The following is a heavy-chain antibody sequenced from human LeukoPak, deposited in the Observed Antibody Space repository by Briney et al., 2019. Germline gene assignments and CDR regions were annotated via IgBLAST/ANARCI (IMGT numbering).Heavy chain of an antibody. Sequence: GGSLRLSCAASGFTFSSYAMSWVRQAPGKGLEWVSAISGSGGSTYYADSVKGRFTISRDNSKNTLYLQMNSLRAEDTAVYYCARSQHDYDFWSGNQYNWFDPWGQGTLVTVSS. J-gene: IGHJ5*02. CDR3: ARSQHDYDFWSGNQYNWFDP. CDR2: ISGSGGST. D-gene: IGHD3-3*01. V-gene: IGHV3-23*01. CDR1: GFTFSSYA.